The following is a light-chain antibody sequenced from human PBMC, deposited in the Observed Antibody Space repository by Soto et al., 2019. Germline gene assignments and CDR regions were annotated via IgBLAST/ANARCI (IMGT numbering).Light chain of an antibody. J-gene: IGLJ1*01. CDR1: SSDVGNYNL. CDR3: CSYAGSNTFV. Sequence: QSELTQPASVSGSPGQSITISCTGTSSDVGNYNLVSWYQQHPGKAPKVMIYEGSKRPSGVSNRFSGSKSGNTASLTISGLQAEDEADYYCCSYAGSNTFVFGSGTKVTVL. V-gene: IGLV2-23*03. CDR2: EGS.